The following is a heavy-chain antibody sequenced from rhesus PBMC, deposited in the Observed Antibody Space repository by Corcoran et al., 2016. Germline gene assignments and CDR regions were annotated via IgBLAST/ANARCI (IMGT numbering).Heavy chain of an antibody. CDR2: INGNRGST. Sequence: QVQLQESGPGLVKPSETLSLTCTVSGASISSNWWSWIRQPPGKGLEWIGEINGNRGSTNYTPSLKSRVTISKDASKNQFSLKLSSVTAADTAVYYCARDRRAGWYFDLWGPGTPITISS. J-gene: IGHJ2*01. CDR1: GASISSNW. CDR3: ARDRRAGWYFDL. V-gene: IGHV4-80*01.